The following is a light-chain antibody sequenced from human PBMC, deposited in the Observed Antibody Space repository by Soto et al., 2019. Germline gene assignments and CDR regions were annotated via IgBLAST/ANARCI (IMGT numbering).Light chain of an antibody. CDR2: GAY. CDR3: QQYGSSPYT. Sequence: EIVLTQSPATLSLSPGERATLSCRASQSGSSNYLAWYQQKPGQAPRLLMYGAYSRATGIPARFSGSASGTDFTFTLSRVEPEDFGVYYCQQYGSSPYTFGQGTKLEIK. CDR1: QSGSSNY. J-gene: IGKJ2*01. V-gene: IGKV3-20*01.